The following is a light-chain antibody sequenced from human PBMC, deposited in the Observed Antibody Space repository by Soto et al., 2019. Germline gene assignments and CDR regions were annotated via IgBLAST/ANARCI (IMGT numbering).Light chain of an antibody. V-gene: IGKV3-11*01. CDR3: QQRSNWPLLT. CDR1: QSVSNY. Sequence: EIVLTQSPATLSLSPGERATLSCRASQSVSNYLDWYQQKPGQAPRLLIYDASNRATGIPARFSGSGSGTDFTLPISSLEPEDFAVYYCQQRSNWPLLTFGGGTKVEIK. J-gene: IGKJ4*01. CDR2: DAS.